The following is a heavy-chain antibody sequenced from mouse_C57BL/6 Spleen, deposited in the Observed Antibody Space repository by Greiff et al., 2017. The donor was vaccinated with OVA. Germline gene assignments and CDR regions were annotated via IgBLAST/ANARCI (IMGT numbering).Heavy chain of an antibody. CDR3: AREGDDYGRGAWFAY. D-gene: IGHD2-4*01. J-gene: IGHJ3*01. CDR1: GYTFTSYW. CDR2: IHPNSGST. Sequence: QVQLQQPGAELVKPGASVKLSCKASGYTFTSYWMHWVKQRPGQGLEWIGMIHPNSGSTNYNEKFKSKATLTVDKSSSTAYMQLSSLTSEDSAVYYCAREGDDYGRGAWFAYWGQGTLVTVSA. V-gene: IGHV1-64*01.